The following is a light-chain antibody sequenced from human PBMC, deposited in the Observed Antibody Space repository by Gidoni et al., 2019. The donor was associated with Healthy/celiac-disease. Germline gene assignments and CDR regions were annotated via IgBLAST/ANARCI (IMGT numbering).Light chain of an antibody. J-gene: IGKJ5*01. CDR1: QSVSSSY. V-gene: IGKV3-20*01. Sequence: EIVLTQSPGTLYLSPGERATLSCRASQSVSSSYLAWYQQKPGQAPRLLIYGASSRATGIPDRFSGSGSGTDFTLTISRLEPEDFAVYYCQQYGSSPPGTFGQXTRLEIK. CDR2: GAS. CDR3: QQYGSSPPGT.